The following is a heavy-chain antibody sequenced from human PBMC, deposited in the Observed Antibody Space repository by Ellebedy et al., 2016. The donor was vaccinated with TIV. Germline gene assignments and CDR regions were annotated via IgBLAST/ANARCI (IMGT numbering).Heavy chain of an antibody. D-gene: IGHD2-2*01. CDR2: ISNSGSTI. J-gene: IGHJ5*02. Sequence: GESLKISCAASGFIFSDYYMSWIRQAPGKGLEWVSYISNSGSTIYYADSVKGRFTISRDNAKNSLSLLMNSLRAEDTAVYYCARDARFIDQQHNWFDPWGQGTLVTVSS. CDR3: ARDARFIDQQHNWFDP. CDR1: GFIFSDYY. V-gene: IGHV3-11*01.